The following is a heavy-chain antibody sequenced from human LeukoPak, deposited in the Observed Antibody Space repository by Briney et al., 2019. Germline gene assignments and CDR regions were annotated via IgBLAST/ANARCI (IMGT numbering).Heavy chain of an antibody. D-gene: IGHD2-21*01. CDR1: GFTFSSHA. V-gene: IGHV3-23*01. Sequence: GGSLRLSCAVSGFTFSSHAMSWVRQAPGKGLEWVSAVSGSGSSTSYADSVKGRFTISRDNSKNTLYLQMNSLRAEDTAVYYCAKSTVVGRLFPGLDSWGQGTLVTVSS. CDR2: VSGSGSST. J-gene: IGHJ4*02. CDR3: AKSTVVGRLFPGLDS.